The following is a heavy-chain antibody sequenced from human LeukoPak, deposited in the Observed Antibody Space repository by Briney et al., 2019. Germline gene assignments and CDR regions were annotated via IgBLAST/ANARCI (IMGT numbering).Heavy chain of an antibody. CDR2: VSGSGANT. CDR1: GFTFSNYG. J-gene: IGHJ3*02. D-gene: IGHD3-22*01. CDR3: ARGLFLSGYLDAFDI. V-gene: IGHV3-23*01. Sequence: GGSLRLSCAASGFTFSNYGMGWVRQTPGKGLEWLSSVSGSGANTYYADSVKGRCTISRDNSKNTLYLQMNSLRVEDTAIYYCARGLFLSGYLDAFDIWGQGTVVTVSS.